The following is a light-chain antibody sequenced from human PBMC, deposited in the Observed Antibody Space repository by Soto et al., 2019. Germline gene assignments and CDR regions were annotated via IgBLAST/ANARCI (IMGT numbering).Light chain of an antibody. V-gene: IGKV1-13*02. Sequence: ANQLTQSPSSLSASVGDRVTITCRASQAISSALAWYQQKPGKPPKLLIYDASTLQSGVPSRFSGTASGTDFTLTINSLQPEDFATYYCQQYETFSGTFGPGAKVDIK. CDR2: DAS. CDR3: QQYETFSGT. CDR1: QAISSA. J-gene: IGKJ1*01.